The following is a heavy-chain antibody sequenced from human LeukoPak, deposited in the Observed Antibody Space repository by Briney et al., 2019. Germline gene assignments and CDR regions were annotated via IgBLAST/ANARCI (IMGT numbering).Heavy chain of an antibody. J-gene: IGHJ4*02. CDR1: GYTLTELS. V-gene: IGHV1-69*13. Sequence: SVKVSCKVSGYTLTELSMHWVRQAPGKGLEWMGGIIPIFGTANYAQKFQGRVTITADESTSTAYMELSSLRSEDTAVYYCARAIGYSRHFDYWGQGTLVTVSS. D-gene: IGHD2-15*01. CDR2: IIPIFGTA. CDR3: ARAIGYSRHFDY.